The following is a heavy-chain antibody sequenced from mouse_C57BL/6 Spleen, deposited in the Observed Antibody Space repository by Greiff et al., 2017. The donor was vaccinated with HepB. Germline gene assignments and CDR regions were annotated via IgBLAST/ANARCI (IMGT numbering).Heavy chain of an antibody. CDR1: GFNIKNTY. CDR3: ARGYGSSHWYFDV. Sequence: VQLQQSVAELVRPGASVKLSCTASGFNIKNTYMHWVKQRPEQGLEWIGRIDPANGNTKYAPKFQGKATITADTSSTTAYLQLSSLTSEDTAIYSCARGYGSSHWYFDVWGTGTTVTVSS. J-gene: IGHJ1*03. CDR2: IDPANGNT. D-gene: IGHD1-1*01. V-gene: IGHV14-3*01.